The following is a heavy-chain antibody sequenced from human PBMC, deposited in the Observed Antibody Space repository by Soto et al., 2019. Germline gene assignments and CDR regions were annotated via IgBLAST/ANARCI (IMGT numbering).Heavy chain of an antibody. CDR1: GYTFTSYY. CDR3: ARAMSVAGNAGDNWFDP. J-gene: IGHJ5*02. D-gene: IGHD6-19*01. Sequence: QVQLVQSGAEVKKPGASVKVSCKASGYTFTSYYMHWVRQAPGQGLEWMGIINPSGGSTSYAQKVPGRVTMNRVTSTSTVYTELSSLRSDDTAVYYCARAMSVAGNAGDNWFDPWGQGTLVPVSS. V-gene: IGHV1-46*01. CDR2: INPSGGST.